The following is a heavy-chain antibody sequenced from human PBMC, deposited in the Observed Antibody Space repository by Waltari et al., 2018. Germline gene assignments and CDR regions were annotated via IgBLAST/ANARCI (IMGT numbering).Heavy chain of an antibody. CDR2: ISHSGGT. J-gene: IGHJ4*02. D-gene: IGHD2-15*01. CDR3: ARDSGYCSGGSCYHGYFDY. Sequence: QVRLPQWGVGLLKPSATLSLTCAVYGGSFSGSHWGWFRQPPGKGLEWIGEISHSGGTNYNPSLMSRVTISVDTSKNQFSLKLSSVTAADTAVYYCARDSGYCSGGSCYHGYFDYWGQGTPVTVSS. CDR1: GGSFSGSH. V-gene: IGHV4-34*01.